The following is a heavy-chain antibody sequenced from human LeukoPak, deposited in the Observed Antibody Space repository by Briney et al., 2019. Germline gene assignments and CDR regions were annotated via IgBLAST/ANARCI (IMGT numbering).Heavy chain of an antibody. CDR1: GGSISSSSYY. J-gene: IGHJ4*02. CDR2: IYYSGST. D-gene: IGHD4-23*01. V-gene: IGHV4-39*01. Sequence: SETLSLTCTVSGGSISSSSYYWGWIRQPPGKGLEWIGSIYYSGSTYYNPSLKSRVTISVDTSKNQFSLKLSSVTAADTAVYYCARHEKTTVVSLFDYWGQGTLVTVSS. CDR3: ARHEKTTVVSLFDY.